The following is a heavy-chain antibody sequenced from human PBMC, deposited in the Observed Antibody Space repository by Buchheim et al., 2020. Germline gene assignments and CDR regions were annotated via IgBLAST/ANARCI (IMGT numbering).Heavy chain of an antibody. D-gene: IGHD6-13*01. V-gene: IGHV3-30*04. CDR2: ISYDGSNK. CDR1: GFTFSSYA. CDR3: ASTRKPGSSSTLVYGYYGMDV. J-gene: IGHJ6*02. Sequence: QVQLVESGGGVVQPGRSLRLSCAASGFTFSSYAMHWVRQAPGKGLEWVAVISYDGSNKYYADSVKGRFTISRDNSKDTLYLQMNSLRAEDTAVYYCASTRKPGSSSTLVYGYYGMDVWGQGTT.